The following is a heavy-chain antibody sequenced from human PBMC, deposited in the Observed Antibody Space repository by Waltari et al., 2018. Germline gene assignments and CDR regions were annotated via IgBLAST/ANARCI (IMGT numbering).Heavy chain of an antibody. CDR1: GGSISSGGYS. CDR2: IYHSGST. V-gene: IGHV4-30-2*01. Sequence: QLQLQESGSGLVKPSQTLSLTCAVSGGSISSGGYSWSWIRQPPGKGLEWIGYIYHSGSTYYNPSLKSRVTISVDRSKNQFSLKLSSVTAADTAVYYCARGGDDYGDYSPGGLGYFDYWGQGTLVTVSS. CDR3: ARGGDDYGDYSPGGLGYFDY. D-gene: IGHD4-17*01. J-gene: IGHJ4*02.